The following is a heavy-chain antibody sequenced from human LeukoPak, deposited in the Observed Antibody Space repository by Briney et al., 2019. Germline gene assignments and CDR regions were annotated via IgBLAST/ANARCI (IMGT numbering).Heavy chain of an antibody. CDR3: ARTGMVGAADY. V-gene: IGHV4-39*01. CDR1: GGSISTSDYN. CDR2: INYSGNT. Sequence: SETLSLTCTVSGGSISTSDYNWGCLRQPPGKGLEWIGSINYSGNTYYNPSLKSRFTISVDTSKNQFSLKLSSVTAADTAVYYCARTGMVGAADYWGQGTLVTVSS. D-gene: IGHD2-15*01. J-gene: IGHJ4*02.